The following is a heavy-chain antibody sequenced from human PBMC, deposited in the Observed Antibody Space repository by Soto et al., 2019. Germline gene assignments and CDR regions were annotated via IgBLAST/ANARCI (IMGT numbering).Heavy chain of an antibody. CDR3: ARVTGRYYYGMDV. V-gene: IGHV4-34*01. Sequence: QVQLQQWGAGLLKPSETLSLTCAVYGGSFSGYSWSWIPQPPGKGLEWIGEINNRGTTNYNPSLKSRVTISVDTSKNQFSLKLSSVTAADTAVYYCARVTGRYYYGMDVWGQGTTVTVSS. J-gene: IGHJ6*02. CDR1: GGSFSGYS. CDR2: INNRGTT.